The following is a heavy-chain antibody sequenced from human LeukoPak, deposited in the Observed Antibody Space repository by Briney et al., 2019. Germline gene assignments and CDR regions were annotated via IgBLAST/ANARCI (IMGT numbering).Heavy chain of an antibody. D-gene: IGHD3-22*01. CDR3: AKGSGYDSSGYHDY. V-gene: IGHV3-9*01. CDR1: GFTFDDYA. J-gene: IGHJ4*02. CDR2: ISWNSGSI. Sequence: GRSLRLSCAASGFTFDDYAMHWVRQAPGKGLEWVSGISWNSGSIGYADSAKGRFTISRDNAKNSLYLQMNSLRAEDTALYYCAKGSGYDSSGYHDYWGQGTLVTVSS.